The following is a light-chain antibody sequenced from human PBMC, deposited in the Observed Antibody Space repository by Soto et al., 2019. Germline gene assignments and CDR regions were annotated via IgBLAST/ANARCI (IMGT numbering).Light chain of an antibody. CDR1: SRDVGSYNL. CDR3: CSYAGSNTWV. Sequence: QSVLTQPASVSGSPGQSITISCTGTSRDVGSYNLVSWYQKHPGKAPKLIIYEGSKRPSGVSDRFSGSKPGNTASLTISGLQAEDESDYYCCSYAGSNTWVFGGGTKLTVL. J-gene: IGLJ3*02. CDR2: EGS. V-gene: IGLV2-23*01.